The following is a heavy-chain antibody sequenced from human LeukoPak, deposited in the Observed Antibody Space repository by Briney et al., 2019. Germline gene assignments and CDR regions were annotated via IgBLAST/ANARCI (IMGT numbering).Heavy chain of an antibody. CDR3: ARDSTAGISSGSYYYFDY. Sequence: PGGSLRLSCAASGFTFSSYSMNWVRQAPGKGLEWVSSISSSSSYIYYADSVKGRFTISRDNAKNSLYLQMNSLRAEDTAVYYCARDSTAGISSGSYYYFDYWGQGTLVTVSS. J-gene: IGHJ4*02. CDR1: GFTFSSYS. CDR2: ISSSSSYI. D-gene: IGHD3-10*01. V-gene: IGHV3-21*01.